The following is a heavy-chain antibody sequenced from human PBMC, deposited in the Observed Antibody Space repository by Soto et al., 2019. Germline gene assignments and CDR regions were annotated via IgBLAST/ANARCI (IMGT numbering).Heavy chain of an antibody. J-gene: IGHJ3*02. D-gene: IGHD6-6*01. CDR3: ARWARDGFDI. V-gene: IGHV6-1*01. CDR2: SYYRSKWFN. Sequence: SQTLSLTCGISGDSVSSNSAAWNWIRQSPSRGLEWLGRSYYRSKWFNDYALSVKSRITINPDTSKNQFFLQLNSLTPEDTAVNYCARWARDGFDIWGQGTLVTVSS. CDR1: GDSVSSNSAA.